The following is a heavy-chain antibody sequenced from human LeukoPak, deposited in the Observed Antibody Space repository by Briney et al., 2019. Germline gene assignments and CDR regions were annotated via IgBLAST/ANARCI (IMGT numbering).Heavy chain of an antibody. CDR3: ARTYSSSWWGFDY. J-gene: IGHJ4*02. Sequence: GGSLRLSCAASGFTFSSYSMNWVRQAPGKGLEWVSSISSSSSYIYYADSVKGRFTISRDNAKNSLYLQMNSLRAEDTAVYYCARTYSSSWWGFDYWGQGTLVTVSS. D-gene: IGHD6-13*01. V-gene: IGHV3-21*01. CDR2: ISSSSSYI. CDR1: GFTFSSYS.